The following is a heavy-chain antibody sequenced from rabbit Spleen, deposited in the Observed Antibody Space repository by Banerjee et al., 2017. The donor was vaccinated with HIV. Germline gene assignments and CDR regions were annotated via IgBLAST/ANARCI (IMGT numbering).Heavy chain of an antibody. CDR1: GFSFSSSYW. D-gene: IGHD1-1*01. CDR2: LYAGSSGST. J-gene: IGHJ6*01. V-gene: IGHV1S45*01. Sequence: QEQLEESGGDLVKPEGSLTLTCTASGFSFSSSYWMCWVRQAPGKGLEWIACLYAGSSGSTYFATWAKGRFTISKTSSTTVTLQVTSLTAADTATYFCARDTSSSFSSYGMDLWGPGTLVTVS. CDR3: ARDTSSSFSSYGMDL.